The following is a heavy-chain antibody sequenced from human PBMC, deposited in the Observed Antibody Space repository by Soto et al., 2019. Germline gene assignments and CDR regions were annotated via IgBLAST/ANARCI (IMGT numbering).Heavy chain of an antibody. Sequence: SVKVSCKASGCTFSSYASSWVRQAPGQGLEWMGGSIPIFGTANYAQKFQGRVTITADKSTSTAYMELSSLRSEDTAVYYCARFSGYSYGYHSDYWGQGTLVTVSS. J-gene: IGHJ4*02. D-gene: IGHD5-18*01. CDR3: ARFSGYSYGYHSDY. CDR2: SIPIFGTA. CDR1: GCTFSSYA. V-gene: IGHV1-69*06.